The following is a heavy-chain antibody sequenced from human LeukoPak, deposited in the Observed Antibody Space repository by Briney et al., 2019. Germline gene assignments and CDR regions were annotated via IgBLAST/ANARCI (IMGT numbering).Heavy chain of an antibody. CDR2: IYRGDNT. D-gene: IGHD3-22*01. CDR3: AGNGHRSVWTMIVVL. CDR1: GLTVSSDY. J-gene: IGHJ4*02. Sequence: QPGGSLRLSCAASGLTVSSDYMSWVRQAPGKGLEWVSVIYRGDNTYYGDSVKGRFTISRDNSKNTLYLQMNSLRVEDTAVYYCAGNGHRSVWTMIVVLWGQGTLVTVSS. V-gene: IGHV3-66*01.